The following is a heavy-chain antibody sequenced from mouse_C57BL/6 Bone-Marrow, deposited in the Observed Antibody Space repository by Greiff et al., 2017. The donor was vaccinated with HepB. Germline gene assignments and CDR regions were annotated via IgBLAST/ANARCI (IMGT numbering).Heavy chain of an antibody. J-gene: IGHJ1*03. CDR1: GFTFSDYY. CDR3: ARPDYYGTYWYFDV. CDR2: ISNGGGST. Sequence: EVKLQESGGGLVQPGGSLKLSCAASGFTFSDYYMYWVRQTPEKRLEWVAYISNGGGSTYYPDTVKGRFTISRDNAKNTLYLQMSRLKSEDTAMYYCARPDYYGTYWYFDVWGTGTTVTVSS. V-gene: IGHV5-12*01. D-gene: IGHD1-1*01.